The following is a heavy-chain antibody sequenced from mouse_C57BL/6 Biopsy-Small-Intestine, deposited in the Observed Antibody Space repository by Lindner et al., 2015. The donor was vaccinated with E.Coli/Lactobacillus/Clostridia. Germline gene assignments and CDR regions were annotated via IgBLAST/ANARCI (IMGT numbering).Heavy chain of an antibody. V-gene: IGHV1-82*01. CDR3: ASTGSGWYFDV. J-gene: IGHJ1*03. CDR2: IYPGDGDT. CDR1: GYAFSSSW. Sequence: VQLQESGPELVKPGASVKISCKATGYAFSSSWMHWVKQRPGKGLEWIGRIYPGDGDTKYNGKFKGKATLTADKSSSTAYMQLSSLTSEDSAVYFCASTGSGWYFDVWGTGTTVTVSS. D-gene: IGHD1-1*01.